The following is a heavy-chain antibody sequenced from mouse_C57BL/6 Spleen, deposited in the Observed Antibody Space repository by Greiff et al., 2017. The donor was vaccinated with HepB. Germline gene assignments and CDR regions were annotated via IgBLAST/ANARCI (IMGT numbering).Heavy chain of an antibody. CDR2: ISSGGSYT. Sequence: EVKLVESGGDLVKPGGSLKLSCAASGFTFSSYGMSWVRQTPDKRLEWVATISSGGSYTYYPDSVKGRFTISRDNAKNTLYLQMSSLKSEDTAMYYCARRGVTDAWFAYWGQGTLVTVSA. CDR1: GFTFSSYG. V-gene: IGHV5-6*02. CDR3: ARRGVTDAWFAY. D-gene: IGHD2-1*01. J-gene: IGHJ3*01.